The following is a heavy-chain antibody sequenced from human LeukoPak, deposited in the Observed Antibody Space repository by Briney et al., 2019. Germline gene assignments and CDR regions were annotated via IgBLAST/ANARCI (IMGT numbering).Heavy chain of an antibody. Sequence: SETLSLTCTVSGGSISRSSYYWGWIRQPPGKGLEWIGSVYYSGSTYYNPSLKSRVTISVDTSKKQFSLKLSSVTAADTAVYYCARPDCSGNSCYIDYWGQGTLVTVSS. CDR2: VYYSGST. J-gene: IGHJ4*02. D-gene: IGHD2-15*01. CDR1: GGSISRSSYY. CDR3: ARPDCSGNSCYIDY. V-gene: IGHV4-39*01.